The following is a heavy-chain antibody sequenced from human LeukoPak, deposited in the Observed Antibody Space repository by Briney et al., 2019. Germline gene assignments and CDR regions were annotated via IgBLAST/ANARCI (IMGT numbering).Heavy chain of an antibody. CDR3: AGSGWQVYLDY. D-gene: IGHD6-19*01. CDR2: IKQDGSER. J-gene: IGHJ4*02. Sequence: QPGGSLRLSCAASGFTFTTFWMSWVRQAPGKGLEWVANIKQDGSERYYVDSVKGRFTISRDNAKNSLYLQMKSMRAEDTGVYYCAGSGWQVYLDYWGQGALVTVSS. V-gene: IGHV3-7*01. CDR1: GFTFTTFW.